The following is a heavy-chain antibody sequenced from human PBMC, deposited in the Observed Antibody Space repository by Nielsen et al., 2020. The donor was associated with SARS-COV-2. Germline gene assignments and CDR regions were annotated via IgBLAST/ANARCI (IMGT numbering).Heavy chain of an antibody. V-gene: IGHV4-59*13. D-gene: IGHD6-13*01. CDR1: GGSISSYY. CDR2: IFNTGST. J-gene: IGHJ4*02. Sequence: ETLSLTCTVSGGSISSYYWSWIRQPPGKGLEWIGHIFNTGSTSYNPSLRSRVTILVDTSKNHFSLKLTSVTAADTAVYYCARDRWQQLVPTYWGQGTLVTVSS. CDR3: ARDRWQQLVPTY.